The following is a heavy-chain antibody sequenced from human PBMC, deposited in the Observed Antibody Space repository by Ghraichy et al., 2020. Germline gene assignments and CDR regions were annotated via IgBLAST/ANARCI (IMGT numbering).Heavy chain of an antibody. CDR2: IYYSGST. CDR1: GGSISSYY. J-gene: IGHJ3*02. CDR3: ARGPYDAFDI. V-gene: IGHV4-59*01. Sequence: SETLSLTCTVSGGSISSYYWSWIRQPPGKGLEWIGYIYYSGSTHYKPSLKSRVTISVDTSKNQFSLKLNSVTAADTAVYYCARGPYDAFDIWGQGTIVTVSS.